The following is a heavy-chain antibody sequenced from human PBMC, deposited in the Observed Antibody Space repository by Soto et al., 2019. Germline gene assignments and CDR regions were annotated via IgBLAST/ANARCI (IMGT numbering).Heavy chain of an antibody. CDR1: GYTFTGYY. CDR3: ARDYCSGGSCFTGYYYYGMDV. Sequence: ASVKVSCKASGYTFTGYYMHWVRQAPGQGLEWMGWINPNSGGTNYAQKFQGRVTMTRDTSISTAYMELSRLRSDDTAVYYCARDYCSGGSCFTGYYYYGMDVWGLGITVTVSS. CDR2: INPNSGGT. D-gene: IGHD2-15*01. V-gene: IGHV1-2*02. J-gene: IGHJ6*02.